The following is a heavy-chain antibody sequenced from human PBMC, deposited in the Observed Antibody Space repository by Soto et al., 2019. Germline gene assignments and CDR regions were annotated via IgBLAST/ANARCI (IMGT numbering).Heavy chain of an antibody. D-gene: IGHD5-12*01. V-gene: IGHV3-66*01. J-gene: IGHJ4*02. CDR3: ARGLYSGWHYFDY. CDR2: IYSGGST. CDR1: GFTVSSNY. Sequence: EVQLVESGGGLVQPGGSLRLSCAASGFTVSSNYMSWVRQAPGKGLEWVSVIYSGGSTYYADSVKGRFTISRDNSKNTLYLQMNSPRAEDTAVYYCARGLYSGWHYFDYWGQGTLVTVSS.